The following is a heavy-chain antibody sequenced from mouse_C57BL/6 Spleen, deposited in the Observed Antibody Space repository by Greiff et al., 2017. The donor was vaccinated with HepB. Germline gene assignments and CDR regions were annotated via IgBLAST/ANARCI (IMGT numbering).Heavy chain of an antibody. V-gene: IGHV1-64*01. D-gene: IGHD1-1*01. CDR2: IHPNSGST. J-gene: IGHJ4*01. CDR1: GYTFTSYW. CDR3: GRLPGSSYGNCMDY. Sequence: QVQLQQSGAELVKPGASVKLSCKASGYTFTSYWMHWVKQRPGQGLEWIGMIHPNSGSTNYYEKYKSKATLTVDKTSSTAYMQLSRLTSEDAAVYCGGRLPGSSYGNCMDYWGQGTSVTVSS.